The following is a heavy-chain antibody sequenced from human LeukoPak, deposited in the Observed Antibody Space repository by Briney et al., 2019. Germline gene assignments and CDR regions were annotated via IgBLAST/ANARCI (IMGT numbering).Heavy chain of an antibody. D-gene: IGHD2-21*02. CDR2: INSDGSST. CDR1: GFTFSSYW. V-gene: IGHV3-74*01. Sequence: PGGSLRLSCAASGFTFSSYWMHWVRQAPGKGLVWVSRINSDGSSTSYADSVKGRFTISRDNAKNTLYLQMNSLRAEDTAVYYCARDFCGGDCYSSDDDAFDIWGQGTMVTVSS. CDR3: ARDFCGGDCYSSDDDAFDI. J-gene: IGHJ3*02.